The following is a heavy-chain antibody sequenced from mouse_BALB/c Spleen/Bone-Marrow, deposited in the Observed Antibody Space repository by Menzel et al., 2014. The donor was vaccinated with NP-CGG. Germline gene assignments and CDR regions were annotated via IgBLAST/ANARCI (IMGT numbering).Heavy chain of an antibody. V-gene: IGHV5-2*01. CDR2: INSDGGST. CDR1: EYEFXSHD. CDR3: ARHGDYYGSSLFAY. Sequence: EVKLMESGGGLVQSGESLKLSCESNEYEFXSHDMSWVRKTPEKRLELVAAINSDGGSTYYPDTMERRFIISRDNSKXTLYLQMSSLRSEDTAFYYCARHGDYYGSSLFAYWGQGTLVTVSA. J-gene: IGHJ3*01. D-gene: IGHD1-1*01.